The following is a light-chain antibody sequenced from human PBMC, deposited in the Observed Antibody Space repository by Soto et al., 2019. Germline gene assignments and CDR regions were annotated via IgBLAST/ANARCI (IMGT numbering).Light chain of an antibody. CDR3: HQYNDWPPWT. V-gene: IGKV3-15*01. CDR1: QSVSHK. Sequence: EAIMTQSPATLSVSPEQREILSCMASQSVSHKLAWYQQKPGQAPRLIIYGASSRATGIPARFSGSGSGTTLTLTISSLQSEYIAVYYCHQYNDWPPWTFGQGTNVYIK. CDR2: GAS. J-gene: IGKJ1*01.